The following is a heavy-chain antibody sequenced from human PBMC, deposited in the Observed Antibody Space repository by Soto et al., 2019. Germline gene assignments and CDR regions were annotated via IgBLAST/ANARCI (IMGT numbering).Heavy chain of an antibody. J-gene: IGHJ1*01. D-gene: IGHD6-19*01. CDR1: GGSFSTYY. V-gene: IGHV4-59*01. CDR3: ARGPSSGWEQYFQH. CDR2: IYDSRST. Sequence: QVQLQESGPGLVKPSETLSLTCTVSGGSFSTYYWSWIRQPPGKGLEWIGYIYDSRSTKYNPSLTSRVTISVDTSKNQFSLNLSSVTAADTAVYYCARGPSSGWEQYFQHWGQGTLVTVSS.